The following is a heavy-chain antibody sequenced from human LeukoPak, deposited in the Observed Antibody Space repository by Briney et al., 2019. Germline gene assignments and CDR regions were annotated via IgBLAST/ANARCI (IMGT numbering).Heavy chain of an antibody. CDR3: TREGSLGY. V-gene: IGHV4-30-4*01. D-gene: IGHD2-15*01. CDR2: IYYSGST. CDR1: GGSISSGDYY. J-gene: IGHJ4*02. Sequence: KSSQTLSLTCTVSGGSISSGDYYWSWIRQPPGKGLEWIGYIYYSGSTNYNPSLKSRVIISVDTSKNQFSLKLSSVTAADTAVYYCTREGSLGYWGQGTLVTVSS.